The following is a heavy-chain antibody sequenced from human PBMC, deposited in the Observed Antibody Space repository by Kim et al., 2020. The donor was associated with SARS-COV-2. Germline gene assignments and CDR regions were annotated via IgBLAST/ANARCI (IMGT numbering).Heavy chain of an antibody. V-gene: IGHV1-18*01. CDR1: GYTFTSYG. J-gene: IGHJ6*02. Sequence: ASVKVSCKASGYTFTSYGISWVRQAPGQGLEWMGWISAYNGNTNYAQKLQGRVTMTTDTSTSTANMELRSLRSDDTAVYHCARGGGLEREDYYYGMDVWGQGTTVTVSS. D-gene: IGHD1-1*01. CDR2: ISAYNGNT. CDR3: ARGGGLEREDYYYGMDV.